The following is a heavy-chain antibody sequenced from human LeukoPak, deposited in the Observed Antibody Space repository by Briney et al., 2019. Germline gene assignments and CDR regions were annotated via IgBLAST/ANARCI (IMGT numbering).Heavy chain of an antibody. CDR1: GYSISSGYY. D-gene: IGHD2/OR15-2a*01. CDR3: ARRLPFLTWFDP. Sequence: PSETLSLTCIVSGYSISSGYYWGWIRQPPGEGLEWIGSIYHSGNTYYNPSLKSRVTISLDTSKNQFSLKLSSVTAADTAVYYCARRLPFLTWFDPWGQGTLVTVSS. J-gene: IGHJ5*02. CDR2: IYHSGNT. V-gene: IGHV4-38-2*02.